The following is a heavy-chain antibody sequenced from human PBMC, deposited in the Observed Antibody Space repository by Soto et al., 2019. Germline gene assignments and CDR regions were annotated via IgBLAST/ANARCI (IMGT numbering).Heavy chain of an antibody. CDR2: INHSGST. Sequence: QVQLQQWGAGLLKPSETLSLTCAVYGGSFSGYYWSWIRQPPGKGLEWIGEINHSGSTNYNPSLKSRVTISVDPAKNQFSLKLGSVTPRDTAGYFLEGGPPVHDLGGYGVWYWGQGTLVTVSS. V-gene: IGHV4-34*01. CDR1: GGSFSGYY. D-gene: IGHD5-12*01. CDR3: EGGPPVHDLGGYGVWY. J-gene: IGHJ4*02.